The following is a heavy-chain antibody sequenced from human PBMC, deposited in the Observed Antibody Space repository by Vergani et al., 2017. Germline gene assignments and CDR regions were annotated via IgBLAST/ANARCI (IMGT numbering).Heavy chain of an antibody. D-gene: IGHD6-6*01. CDR1: GGSISSYY. CDR2: IYTSGST. CDR3: ARDRLYYYYMDV. Sequence: QVQLQESGPGLVKPSETLSLTCTVSGGSISSYYWRLIRQPAGKGLECIGRIYTSGSTNYNPSLKSRVTMSVDTSKNQFSLKLSSVTAADTAVYYCARDRLYYYYMDVWGKGTTVTVSS. V-gene: IGHV4-4*07. J-gene: IGHJ6*03.